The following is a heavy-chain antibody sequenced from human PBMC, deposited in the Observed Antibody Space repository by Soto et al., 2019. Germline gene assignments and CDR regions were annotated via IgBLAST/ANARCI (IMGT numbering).Heavy chain of an antibody. CDR1: GGTFTSET. Sequence: QVQLVQSGPEVKKSGSSVKVSCKLSGGTFTSETISWVRQAPGQGLEWMGRIIPILGTGNYAQKFQGRITITEDQSTNTGYMELSSLTSDDTAVYFCEREEGSYNMGTIPFYYMDVWGNGNTVTVSS. D-gene: IGHD3-10*01. V-gene: IGHV1-69*08. CDR2: IIPILGTG. J-gene: IGHJ6*03. CDR3: EREEGSYNMGTIPFYYMDV.